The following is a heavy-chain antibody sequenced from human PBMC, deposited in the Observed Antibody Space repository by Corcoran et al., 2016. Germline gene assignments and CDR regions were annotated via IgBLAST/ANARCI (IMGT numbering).Heavy chain of an antibody. J-gene: IGHJ6*02. CDR2: INPNSGGT. CDR3: ARSITRTYCSGGSCYPSYYYYGMDV. V-gene: IGHV1-2*02. D-gene: IGHD2-15*01. Sequence: QVQLVQSGAEVKKPGASLKVSCKASGYTFTGYYMHWVRQAPGQGLEWMGWINPNSGGTNYAQKFQGRVTMTRDTSISTAYMALCRLRSDDTAVYYCARSITRTYCSGGSCYPSYYYYGMDVWGQGTTVTVSS. CDR1: GYTFTGYY.